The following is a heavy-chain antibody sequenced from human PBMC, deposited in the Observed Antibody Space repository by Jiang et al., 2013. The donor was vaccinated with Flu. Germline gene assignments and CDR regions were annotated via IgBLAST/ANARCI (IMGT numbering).Heavy chain of an antibody. CDR3: ALDFWSGYYAS. CDR2: IYWDDDK. Sequence: KPTQTLTLTCTFSGFSLSTSGVGVGWVRQPPGKALEWLALIYWDDDKRYSPSLKSRLTITKDTSKNQVVLTMTNMDPVDTATYYCALDFWSGYYASWGQGTLVTVSS. V-gene: IGHV2-5*02. J-gene: IGHJ5*02. D-gene: IGHD3-3*01. CDR1: GFSLSTSGVG.